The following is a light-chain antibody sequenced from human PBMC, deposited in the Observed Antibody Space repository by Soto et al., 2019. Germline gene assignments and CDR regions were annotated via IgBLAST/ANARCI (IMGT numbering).Light chain of an antibody. CDR2: GAS. V-gene: IGKV3-20*01. CDR3: QQYGSSGT. CDR1: QSVSNNY. Sequence: ENVLTQSPGPPSLSPGERATPSCRASQSVSNNYLAWYQQKPGQAPRLLIYGASNRATGIPDRFSGSGSGTDFTLTISRLEPEDFAVYYCQQYGSSGTFGQGNKGDIK. J-gene: IGKJ1*01.